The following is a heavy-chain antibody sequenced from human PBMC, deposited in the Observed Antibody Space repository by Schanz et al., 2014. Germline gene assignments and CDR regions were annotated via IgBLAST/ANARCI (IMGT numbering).Heavy chain of an antibody. V-gene: IGHV3-23*01. CDR2: ISGSGGST. J-gene: IGHJ4*02. CDR1: GFTFSSYA. Sequence: EVQLLESGGGLVQPGGSLRLSCAASGFTFSSYAMSWVRQAPGKGLEWVSAISGSGGSTYYADSVKGRFTISRDNAKNSLYLEMSSLRAEDTAVYYCAKSQGSSFDSWGQGTLVTVSS. CDR3: AKSQGSSFDS. D-gene: IGHD6-13*01.